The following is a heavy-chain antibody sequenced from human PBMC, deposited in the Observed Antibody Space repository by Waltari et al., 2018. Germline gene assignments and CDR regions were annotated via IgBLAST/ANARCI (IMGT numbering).Heavy chain of an antibody. Sequence: QVQLVQSGTEVKKPGASVKVSCKASGYTFTTYAMHWVRQAPGQRLEGMGWINADNGNTKYSQKFQGRVTSTRDTSASTAYMELSSRRSEDTAVYYCTMVLGFCSGGNCYFDYWGQGTLVTVSS. V-gene: IGHV1-3*01. D-gene: IGHD2-15*01. CDR1: GYTFTTYA. CDR2: INADNGNT. CDR3: TMVLGFCSGGNCYFDY. J-gene: IGHJ4*02.